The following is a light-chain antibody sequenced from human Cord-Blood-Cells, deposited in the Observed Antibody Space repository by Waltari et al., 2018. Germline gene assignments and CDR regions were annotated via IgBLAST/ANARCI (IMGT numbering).Light chain of an antibody. CDR2: EVS. J-gene: IGLJ2*01. CDR1: SSDVGGYNY. Sequence: QSALTQPPSASGSPGQSVTISYPGTSSDVGGYNYVSWYQPHPGKAPKLMIYEVSKRPSGVPDRFSGSKSGNPASLTVSGLQAEDEADYYCSSYAGSNNLVFGGGTKLTVL. V-gene: IGLV2-8*01. CDR3: SSYAGSNNLV.